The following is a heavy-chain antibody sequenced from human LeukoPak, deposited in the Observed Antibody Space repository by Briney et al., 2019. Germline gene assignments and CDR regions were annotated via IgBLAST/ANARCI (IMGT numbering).Heavy chain of an antibody. Sequence: ASVKVSFKVSGYPLTELYIHWVRQAPGKGLEWMGGFDPETDKTIYAQKFQRRVTMTEDTSTDTAYMELSSLRSEDTAVYYCATDALRFPWGQGTLVTVSS. CDR2: FDPETDKT. CDR1: GYPLTELY. CDR3: ATDALRFP. V-gene: IGHV1-24*01. J-gene: IGHJ5*02. D-gene: IGHD3-3*01.